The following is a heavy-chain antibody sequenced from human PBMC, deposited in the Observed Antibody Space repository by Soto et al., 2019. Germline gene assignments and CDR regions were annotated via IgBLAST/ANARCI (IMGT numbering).Heavy chain of an antibody. CDR3: AREQWPEYCGGDCALDY. J-gene: IGHJ4*02. CDR1: GYTFTSYA. CDR2: INAGNGNT. D-gene: IGHD2-21*02. Sequence: ASVKVSCKASGYTFTSYAMHWVRQAPGQRLEWMGWINAGNGNTKYSQKFQGRVTITRDTSASTAYMELSSLRSEDTAVYYCAREQWPEYCGGDCALDYWGQGTLVTVSS. V-gene: IGHV1-3*01.